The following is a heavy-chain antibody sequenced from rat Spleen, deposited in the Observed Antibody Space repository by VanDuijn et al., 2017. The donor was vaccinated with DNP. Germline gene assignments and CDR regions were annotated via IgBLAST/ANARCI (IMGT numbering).Heavy chain of an antibody. CDR1: GFIFSDYN. V-gene: IGHV5S10*01. CDR3: TTLNYYASLSGYFDH. CDR2: IIHDGSRT. J-gene: IGHJ2*01. Sequence: EVQLVESGGDLVQPGRSLKLSCAASGFIFSDYNMAWVRQAPKKGLEWVATIIHDGSRTYYGDSVKGRFTISRDNTKNALYLQMDSLRSEDTATYYCTTLNYYASLSGYFDHWGQGVMVTVSS. D-gene: IGHD1-12*01.